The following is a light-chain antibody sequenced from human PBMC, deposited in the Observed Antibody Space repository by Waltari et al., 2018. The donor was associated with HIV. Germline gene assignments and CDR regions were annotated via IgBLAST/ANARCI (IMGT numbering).Light chain of an antibody. CDR1: TSDFNDHKY. CDR2: EVS. Sequence: QSALIQLASVSGSPGQSVTIPCTGTTSDFNDHKYVSWYQQHPGMAPKLIMFEVSYRRSVVSDRFSGSKSGSTASLTISGLQTEDEADYYCSSYKTRNSVVFGGGTELIV. V-gene: IGLV2-14*01. CDR3: SSYKTRNSVV. J-gene: IGLJ2*01.